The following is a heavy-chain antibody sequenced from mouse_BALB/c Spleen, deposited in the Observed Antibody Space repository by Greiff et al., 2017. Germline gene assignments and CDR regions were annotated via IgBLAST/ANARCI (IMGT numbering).Heavy chain of an antibody. V-gene: IGHV1-67*01. Sequence: VQLQQSGPELVRPGVSVKISCKGSGYTFTDYAMHWVKQSHAKSLEWIGVISTYYGNTNYNQKFKGKATMTVDKSSSTAYMELARLTSEDSAIYYCARGTWKGYAMDYWGQGTSVTVSS. CDR2: ISTYYGNT. CDR1: GYTFTDYA. D-gene: IGHD2-14*01. CDR3: ARGTWKGYAMDY. J-gene: IGHJ4*01.